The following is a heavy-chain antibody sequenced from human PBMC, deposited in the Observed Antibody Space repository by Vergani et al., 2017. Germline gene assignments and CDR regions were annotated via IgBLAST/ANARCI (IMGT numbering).Heavy chain of an antibody. D-gene: IGHD4-11*01. CDR2: IWYDGSNK. CDR3: ARDLSYSTAWPFFDS. V-gene: IGHV3-33*01. Sequence: QVQLVESGGGVVQPGRSLRLSCAASGFTFSSYGMHWVRQAPGKGLEWVAVIWYDGSNKYYADSVKGRFTISRDSSKTLYLQMDSLRVEDTAMYFCARDLSYSTAWPFFDSRGQGTLVTVSS. J-gene: IGHJ4*02. CDR1: GFTFSSYG.